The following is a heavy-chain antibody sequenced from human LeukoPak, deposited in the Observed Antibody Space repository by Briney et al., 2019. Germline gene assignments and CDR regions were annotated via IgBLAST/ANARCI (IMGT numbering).Heavy chain of an antibody. D-gene: IGHD6-19*01. CDR3: ARGPGIAVAGVFDY. J-gene: IGHJ4*02. CDR2: ISGYNGHT. Sequence: GASVKVSCKASGYTFTRYGINWVRQAPGQGLEWMGWISGYNGHTNYVQKMQGRVTMTTDTSTNTAYMELRSLRSDDTAVYYCARGPGIAVAGVFDYWGQGCLVTVSS. CDR1: GYTFTRYG. V-gene: IGHV1-18*04.